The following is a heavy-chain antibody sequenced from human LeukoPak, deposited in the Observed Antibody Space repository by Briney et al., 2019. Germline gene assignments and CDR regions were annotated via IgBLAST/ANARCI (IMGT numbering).Heavy chain of an antibody. V-gene: IGHV3-48*03. Sequence: PGGSLRLSCAASGFTFSSYEMTWVRQAPGKGLEWVSYISSSGSTIYYADSVKGRFTISRDNAKNSLYLQMNSLRAEDTAVYYCAKALLDGIAAAGTDNWGQGTLVTVSS. J-gene: IGHJ1*01. D-gene: IGHD6-13*01. CDR1: GFTFSSYE. CDR3: AKALLDGIAAAGTDN. CDR2: ISSSGSTI.